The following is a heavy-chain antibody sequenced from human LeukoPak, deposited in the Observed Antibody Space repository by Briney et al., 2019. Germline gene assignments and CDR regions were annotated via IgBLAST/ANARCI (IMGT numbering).Heavy chain of an antibody. Sequence: SQTLSLTCTVSGGSISSGSYYWRWIRQPAGKGLEWIGRIYTSGSTNYNPSLKSRVTISVDTSKNQFSLKLSSVTAADTAVYYCARDSRSLYDFLSGYYNSWFDPWGRGTLVTVSS. CDR1: GGSISSGSYY. CDR3: ARDSRSLYDFLSGYYNSWFDP. D-gene: IGHD3-3*01. CDR2: IYTSGST. V-gene: IGHV4-61*02. J-gene: IGHJ5*02.